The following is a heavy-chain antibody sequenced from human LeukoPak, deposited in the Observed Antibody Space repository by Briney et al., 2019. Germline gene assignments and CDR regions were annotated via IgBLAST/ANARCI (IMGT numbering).Heavy chain of an antibody. CDR2: INHSGST. CDR3: ARGYVGLRD. V-gene: IGHV4-34*01. J-gene: IGHJ4*02. CDR1: GGSFSGYY. Sequence: SETLSLTCAVYGGSFSGYYWSWIRQPPGKGLEWIGEINHSGSTNYNPSLKSRVTISVDTSKNQFSLKLSSVTAADTAVYYCARGYVGLRDWGQGTLVTVSS. D-gene: IGHD2-8*01.